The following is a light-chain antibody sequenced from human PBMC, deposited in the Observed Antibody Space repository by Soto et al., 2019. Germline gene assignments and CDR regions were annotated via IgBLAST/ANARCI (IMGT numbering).Light chain of an antibody. CDR3: QQSYSTLRT. J-gene: IGKJ1*01. CDR1: QSVTNY. V-gene: IGKV1-39*01. CDR2: AAS. Sequence: DIQMTQSPSSLSASVGDRVTITCRASQSVTNYLNWYQQKPGKAPKVLIYAASSLQSGVPSRFSGCGSGTDFTLTISSLQPEDFATYYCQQSYSTLRTFGQGTKVEIK.